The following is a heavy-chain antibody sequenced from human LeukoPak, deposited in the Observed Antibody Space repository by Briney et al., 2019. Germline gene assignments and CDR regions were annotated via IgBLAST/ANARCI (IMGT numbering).Heavy chain of an antibody. J-gene: IGHJ4*02. V-gene: IGHV4-59*01. CDR3: ASSYGDYSSGFDY. CDR2: IYYSGST. CDR1: GGSISSYY. Sequence: ASETLSLTCTVSGGSISSYYWSWIRQPPGKGREWIGYIYYSGSTNYNPSLKSRVTISVDTSKNQFSLKLSSVTAADTAVYYCASSYGDYSSGFDYWGQGTLVTVSS. D-gene: IGHD4-17*01.